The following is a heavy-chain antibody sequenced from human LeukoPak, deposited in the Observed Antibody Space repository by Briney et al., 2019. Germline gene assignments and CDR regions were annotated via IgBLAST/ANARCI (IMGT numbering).Heavy chain of an antibody. CDR3: ARDRYYGSGIYDY. Sequence: GGSLRLSCAASGFTFGSYEMNWVRQAPGKGLEWVSYISSSGSTIYYAGSVKGRFTISRDNAKNSLYLQMNSLRDEDTAVYYCARDRYYGSGIYDYWGQGTLVTVSS. D-gene: IGHD3-10*01. J-gene: IGHJ4*02. V-gene: IGHV3-48*03. CDR2: ISSSGSTI. CDR1: GFTFGSYE.